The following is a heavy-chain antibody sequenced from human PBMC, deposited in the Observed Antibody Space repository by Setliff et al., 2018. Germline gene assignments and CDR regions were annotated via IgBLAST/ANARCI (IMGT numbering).Heavy chain of an antibody. V-gene: IGHV3-23*01. CDR2: ISGSGRNT. CDR1: GFTFSSYA. Sequence: PGGSLRLSCAASGFTFSSYAMNWVRQAPGKGLEWVSGISGSGRNTYYAYSVKGRFTISRDNSQNTVFLQVNSLRPEDSAVYYCAKEDYSDSSGYYYETPWFDPWGQGTLVTVSS. D-gene: IGHD3-22*01. CDR3: AKEDYSDSSGYYYETPWFDP. J-gene: IGHJ5*02.